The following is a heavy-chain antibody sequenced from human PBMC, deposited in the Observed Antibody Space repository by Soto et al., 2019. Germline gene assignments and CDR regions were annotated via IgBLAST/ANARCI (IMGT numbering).Heavy chain of an antibody. CDR3: ARGTTTGSYDY. CDR1: GGTFSSYT. CDR2: IIPILGIA. V-gene: IGHV1-69*02. Sequence: QVQLVQSGAEVKKPGSSVKVSCKASGGTFSSYTISWVRQAPGQGLEWMGRIIPILGIANYAQKFQGRVTLTADKSMSTAYMELRSLRSEDTAVYYWARGTTTGSYDYWGQGTLVTVSS. D-gene: IGHD1-1*01. J-gene: IGHJ4*02.